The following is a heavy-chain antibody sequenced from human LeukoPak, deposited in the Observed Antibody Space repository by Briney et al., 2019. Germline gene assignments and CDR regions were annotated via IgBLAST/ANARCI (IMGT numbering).Heavy chain of an antibody. CDR3: ARDLTERKYYIAY. V-gene: IGHV3-30*02. J-gene: IGHJ4*02. CDR2: IRYDGSNK. CDR1: GFTFSSYG. D-gene: IGHD2-8*02. Sequence: PGGSLRLSCAASGFTFSSYGMHWVRQAPGKGLEWVAFIRYDGSNKYYADSVKGRFTISRDNSKNTLYLQMNSLRAADTALYSCARDLTERKYYIAYWGQGTLVTVSS.